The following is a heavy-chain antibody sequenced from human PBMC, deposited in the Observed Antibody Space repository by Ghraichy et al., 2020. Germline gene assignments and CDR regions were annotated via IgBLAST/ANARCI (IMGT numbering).Heavy chain of an antibody. CDR2: ISGSGGST. J-gene: IGHJ4*02. Sequence: GESLNISCAASGFTFSSYAMSWVRQAPGKGLQWVSAISGSGGSTYYADSVKGRFTISRDNSKNTLYLQMNSLRAEDTAVYYCAKIAFFSMVTSDTYDYWGQGTLVTVSS. CDR3: AKIAFFSMVTSDTYDY. D-gene: IGHD5-18*01. V-gene: IGHV3-23*01. CDR1: GFTFSSYA.